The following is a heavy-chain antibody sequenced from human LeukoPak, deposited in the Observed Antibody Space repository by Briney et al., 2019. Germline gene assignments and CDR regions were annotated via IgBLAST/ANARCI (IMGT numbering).Heavy chain of an antibody. D-gene: IGHD3-10*01. Sequence: GGSLRLSCAASGFTFSSYWMSWVRQAPGKGLEWVANIKQDGSEKYYVDSVKDRFTISRDNAKNSLYLQMNSLRAEDTAVYYCARERMVRKYYFDYWGQGTLVTVSS. CDR3: ARERMVRKYYFDY. J-gene: IGHJ4*02. CDR1: GFTFSSYW. CDR2: IKQDGSEK. V-gene: IGHV3-7*01.